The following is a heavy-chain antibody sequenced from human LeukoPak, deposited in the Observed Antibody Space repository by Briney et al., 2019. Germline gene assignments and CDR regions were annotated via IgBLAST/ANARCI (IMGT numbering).Heavy chain of an antibody. CDR1: GYTFTSYD. Sequence: ASVKVSCKASGYTFTSYDINWVRQATGQGLEWMGWMNPNSGNTGYAQKFQGRVTMTRNTSISTAYMELSSLRSEDTAVYYGASLYCSSTTCYYNWFDPWGQGTLVTVSS. V-gene: IGHV1-8*01. CDR3: ASLYCSSTTCYYNWFDP. CDR2: MNPNSGNT. J-gene: IGHJ5*02. D-gene: IGHD2-2*01.